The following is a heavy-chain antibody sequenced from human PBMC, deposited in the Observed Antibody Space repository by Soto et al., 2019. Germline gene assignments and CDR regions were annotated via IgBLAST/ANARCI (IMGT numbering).Heavy chain of an antibody. J-gene: IGHJ4*02. D-gene: IGHD4-17*01. V-gene: IGHV1-69*02. CDR3: ASDYGGPTPDY. CDR2: IIPILGIA. Sequence: QVQLVQSGAEVKKPGSSVKVSCKASGGTFSSYTISWVRQAPGQGLEWMGRIIPILGIANYAQKFQGRVTITADKYTSTAYMELSSLRSEDTAVYYCASDYGGPTPDYWGQGTLVTVSS. CDR1: GGTFSSYT.